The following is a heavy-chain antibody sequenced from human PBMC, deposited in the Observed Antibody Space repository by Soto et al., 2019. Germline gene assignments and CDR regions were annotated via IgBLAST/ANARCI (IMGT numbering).Heavy chain of an antibody. CDR1: GYTFTNFG. V-gene: IGHV1-18*01. J-gene: IGHJ4*02. CDR2: VTTDKGKT. Sequence: QVQLVQPGPEVKKPGASVKVSCKTSGYTFTNFGISWVRQAPGQGLEWMGWVTTDKGKTTYAQKFQGRVTMTTDTSTSTAYMELRSLRSDDTAVYYCATRSPAFDYWGQGTLVTVSS. CDR3: ATRSPAFDY.